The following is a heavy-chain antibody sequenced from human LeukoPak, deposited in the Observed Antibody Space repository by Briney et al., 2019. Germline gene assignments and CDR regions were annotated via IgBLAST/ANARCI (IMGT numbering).Heavy chain of an antibody. CDR1: GYTFTGYY. J-gene: IGHJ4*02. V-gene: IGHV1-2*02. CDR2: INPNSGGT. Sequence: ASVKVSCKASGYTFTGYYMHWVRQAPGQGLEWMGWINPNSGGTNYAQKLQGRVTMTRDTSISTTYMELSRLRSDDTAVYYCARGGIVVVPAAKREFDYWGQGTLVTVSS. D-gene: IGHD2-2*01. CDR3: ARGGIVVVPAAKREFDY.